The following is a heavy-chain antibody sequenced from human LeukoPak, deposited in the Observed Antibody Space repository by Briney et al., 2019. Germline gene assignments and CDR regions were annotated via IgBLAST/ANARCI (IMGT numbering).Heavy chain of an antibody. V-gene: IGHV3-30*02. CDR3: AKARTMITFGGVIFPYCDY. J-gene: IGHJ4*02. D-gene: IGHD3-16*02. Sequence: GGSLRLSCAASGFTFSSYGMHWVRQAPGKGLEWGAFIRYDGSNKYYADSVKGRFTISRDNSKNTLYLQMNSLRAQDTAVYYCAKARTMITFGGVIFPYCDYWGQGTLVTVSS. CDR2: IRYDGSNK. CDR1: GFTFSSYG.